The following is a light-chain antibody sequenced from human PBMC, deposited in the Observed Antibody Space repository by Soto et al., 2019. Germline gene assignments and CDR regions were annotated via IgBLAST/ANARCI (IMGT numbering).Light chain of an antibody. CDR2: GAY. Sequence: EVGVTKFPASVSVTQVDSTTLSCRASQSVSSNLAWYQQKPGQAPRPLIYGAYTRATGIPARCSGSGSGTEFTLTISRLEPEDVAVYYWQQYGSSPITFGQGTRLDIK. J-gene: IGKJ5*01. V-gene: IGKV3-15*01. CDR1: QSVSSN. CDR3: QQYGSSPIT.